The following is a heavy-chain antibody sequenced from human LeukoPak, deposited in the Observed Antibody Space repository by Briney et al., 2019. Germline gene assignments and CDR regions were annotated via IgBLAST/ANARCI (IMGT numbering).Heavy chain of an antibody. CDR1: GFTFSSYA. V-gene: IGHV3-23*01. CDR2: ISGSGGST. CDR3: AKGALRGSGIVFDY. D-gene: IGHD3-10*01. J-gene: IGHJ4*02. Sequence: PGGYLRCYCAASGFTFSSYAMSWVRQAPGKELEWVSAISGSGGSTYYADSVKGRFTISRDNSKNTLYLQMNSLRAEDTAVYYCAKGALRGSGIVFDYWGQGTLVTVSS.